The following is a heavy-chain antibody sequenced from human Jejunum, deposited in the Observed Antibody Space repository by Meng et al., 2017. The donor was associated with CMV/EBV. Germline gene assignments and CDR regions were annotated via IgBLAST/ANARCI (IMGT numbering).Heavy chain of an antibody. V-gene: IGHV1-2*02. CDR2: INLDSGGT. CDR3: ARHGDYLDV. CDR1: GFTFSAYY. Sequence: SCKTSGFTFSAYYMHWVRQAPGQGLECMGWINLDSGGTNYAQKFQGRVAMTGDTSMSTAYMELRRLTADDTAVYYCARHGDYLDVWGQGTTVTVSS. J-gene: IGHJ6*02. D-gene: IGHD2-21*02.